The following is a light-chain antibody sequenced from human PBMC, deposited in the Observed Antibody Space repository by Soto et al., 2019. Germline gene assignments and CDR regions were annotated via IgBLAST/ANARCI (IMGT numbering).Light chain of an antibody. CDR1: SSDVGGYNY. V-gene: IGLV2-14*01. CDR3: SSYTSSSTLVYV. J-gene: IGLJ1*01. Sequence: QSALAQPASVSGSPGQSITISCTGTSSDVGGYNYVSWYQQHPGKAPKLMIYEVSNRPSGVSKRFSGSKSGNTASLTISELQAEDEADYYCSSYTSSSTLVYVFGTGTKVTVL. CDR2: EVS.